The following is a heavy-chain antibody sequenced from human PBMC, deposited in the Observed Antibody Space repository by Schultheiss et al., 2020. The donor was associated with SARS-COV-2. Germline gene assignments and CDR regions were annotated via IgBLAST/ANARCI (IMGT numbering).Heavy chain of an antibody. J-gene: IGHJ4*02. V-gene: IGHV4-39*07. CDR1: GGSISSSSYY. Sequence: SETLSLTCTVSGGSISSSSYYWGWIRQPPGKGLEWIGRIYTSGSTNYNPSLKSRVTISVDTSKNQFSLKLSSVTAADTAVYYCARPPGDYWGQGTLVTVSS. CDR2: IYTSGST. CDR3: ARPPGDY.